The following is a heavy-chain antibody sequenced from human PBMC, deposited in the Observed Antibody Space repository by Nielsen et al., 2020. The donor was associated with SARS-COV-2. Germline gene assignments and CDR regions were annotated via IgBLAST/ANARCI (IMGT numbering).Heavy chain of an antibody. V-gene: IGHV1-46*01. Sequence: ASVKVSCKASGYIFTSYYLHWVRLAPGQGLEWMGHINPSGGSTTYAQKFRGRVTITADKRTNTAYMELSSLRSEDTDVYWCAREGGYCSGAICYGRPEDWGQGTLVTVSS. D-gene: IGHD2-15*01. CDR3: AREGGYCSGAICYGRPED. CDR1: GYIFTSYY. J-gene: IGHJ4*02. CDR2: INPSGGST.